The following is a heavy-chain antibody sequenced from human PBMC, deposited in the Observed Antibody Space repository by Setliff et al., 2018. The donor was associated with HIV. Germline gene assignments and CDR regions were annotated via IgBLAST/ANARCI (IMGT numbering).Heavy chain of an antibody. CDR1: GGSFSGYY. Sequence: SETLSLTCAVYGGSFSGYYWSWIRQPPGKGLEWIGEINHSGSTNYNPSLKSRVTILVDTSKNQFSLKLSSVTAADTAVYYCATHVLQFLEWLSHFDYWGQGTLVTVSS. CDR2: INHSGST. CDR3: ATHVLQFLEWLSHFDY. J-gene: IGHJ4*02. V-gene: IGHV4-34*01. D-gene: IGHD3-3*01.